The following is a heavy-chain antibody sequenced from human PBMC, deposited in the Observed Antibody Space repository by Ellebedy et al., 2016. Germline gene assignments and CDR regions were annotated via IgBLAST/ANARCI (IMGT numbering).Heavy chain of an antibody. J-gene: IGHJ5*02. CDR3: ARGVGSGWFDP. CDR1: GFPFSSYS. Sequence: GESLKTSCAASGFPFSSYSMNWVRQAPGKGLEWVSYISTSSSTIYYADSVKGRFTISRDNSKNTLYLQMNSLRAEDTAVYYCARGVGSGWFDPWGQGTLVTVSS. V-gene: IGHV3-48*01. CDR2: ISTSSSTI. D-gene: IGHD2-15*01.